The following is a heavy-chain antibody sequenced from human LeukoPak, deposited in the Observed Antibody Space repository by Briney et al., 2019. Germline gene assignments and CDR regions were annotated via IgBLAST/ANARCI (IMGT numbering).Heavy chain of an antibody. D-gene: IGHD3-16*02. CDR2: VRYDSSNK. CDR3: AKDGLSYYDYVWGSYRPTPYYYYYMDV. Sequence: GGSLRLSCAASGFTFSGYGMHWVRQAPGKGLEWVAFVRYDSSNKYYADSVKGRFTISRDNSKNTLYLQMNSLRAEDTAVYYCAKDGLSYYDYVWGSYRPTPYYYYYMDVWGKGTTVTISS. CDR1: GFTFSGYG. V-gene: IGHV3-30*02. J-gene: IGHJ6*03.